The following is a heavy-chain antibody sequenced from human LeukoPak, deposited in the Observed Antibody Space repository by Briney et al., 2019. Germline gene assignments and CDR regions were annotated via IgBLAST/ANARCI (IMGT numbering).Heavy chain of an antibody. CDR3: AKDYRRYCSSTSCQPFDY. Sequence: PGGSLRLSCAASGLTSSSYGMHWVRQGPGKGLEWVAVISYDGSNKYYADSVKGRFTISGDNSKNTLYLQMNSLRAEDTAVYYCAKDYRRYCSSTSCQPFDYWGQGTLVTVSS. D-gene: IGHD2-2*01. CDR1: GLTSSSYG. V-gene: IGHV3-30*18. CDR2: ISYDGSNK. J-gene: IGHJ4*02.